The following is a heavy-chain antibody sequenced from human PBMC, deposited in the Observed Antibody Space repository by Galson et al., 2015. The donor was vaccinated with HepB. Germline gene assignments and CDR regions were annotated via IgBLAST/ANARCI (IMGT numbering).Heavy chain of an antibody. D-gene: IGHD3-22*01. Sequence: SLRLSCAASGFTFSSYAMSWVRQAPGKGLEWVSYISSSSSTIYYADSVKGRFTISRDNAKNSLYLQMNSLRAEDTAVYYCARDGNYYDSSGYYYFDNWGQGTLVTVSS. CDR1: GFTFSSYA. J-gene: IGHJ4*02. V-gene: IGHV3-48*01. CDR3: ARDGNYYDSSGYYYFDN. CDR2: ISSSSSTI.